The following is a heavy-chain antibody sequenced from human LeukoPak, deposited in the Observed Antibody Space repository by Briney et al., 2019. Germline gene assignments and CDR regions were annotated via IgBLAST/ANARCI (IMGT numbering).Heavy chain of an antibody. CDR1: GFTFSDYW. Sequence: GGSLRLSCAASGFTFSDYWMHWVRQAPGKGLVWVSRINSDGRNIRYVDSVKGRFTISRDNAKNTLYLQMNSLTPEDTAVYYCAREGALGYGHYTYGYWGQGTLVTVSS. CDR2: INSDGRNI. D-gene: IGHD4-17*01. CDR3: AREGALGYGHYTYGY. J-gene: IGHJ4*02. V-gene: IGHV3-74*01.